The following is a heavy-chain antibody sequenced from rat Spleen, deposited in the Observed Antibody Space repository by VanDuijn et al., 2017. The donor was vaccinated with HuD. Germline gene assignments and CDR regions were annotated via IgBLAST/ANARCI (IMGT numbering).Heavy chain of an antibody. CDR1: GFSLTSYN. D-gene: IGHD5-1*01. CDR3: ARDGNWEL. Sequence: QVQLKESGPGLVQPSQTLSLTCTVSGFSLTSYNVHWVRQPPGKGLEWMGRMRYNGDTSYNSVLKSRLSISRDTSKNQVFLKMNSLQTDDTGTFYCARDGNWELWGQGVMVTVSS. V-gene: IGHV2-63*01. CDR2: MRYNGDT. J-gene: IGHJ2*01.